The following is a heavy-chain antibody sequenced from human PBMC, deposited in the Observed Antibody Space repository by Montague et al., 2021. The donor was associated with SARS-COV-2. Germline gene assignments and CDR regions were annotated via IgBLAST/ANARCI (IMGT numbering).Heavy chain of an antibody. CDR3: AKDGRGCCTKSLCSPPAY. J-gene: IGHJ4*02. Sequence: SLRLSCAASGFIFSTYAMNWVRQAPGKGLEWASGISGSGGSTYYADSVKGRFSISRDNSKNTLYLQMNSLRAEDTAVYYCAKDGRGCCTKSLCSPPAYWGQGTLVTVSS. CDR2: ISGSGGST. V-gene: IGHV3-23*01. CDR1: GFIFSTYA. D-gene: IGHD2-8*01.